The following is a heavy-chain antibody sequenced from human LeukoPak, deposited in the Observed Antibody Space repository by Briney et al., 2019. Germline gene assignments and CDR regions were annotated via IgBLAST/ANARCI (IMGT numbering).Heavy chain of an antibody. J-gene: IGHJ4*02. CDR2: VRPGDSAR. V-gene: IGHV3-48*02. CDR3: ARRGIGYNYDY. D-gene: IGHD5-24*01. Sequence: GGSLRLSCAAFGFTFSNYPMNWVRQAPGKGLEWVSNVRPGDSARSYADSVRGRFTISRDDAKNSLYLQMNSLRDEDTAVYYCARRGIGYNYDYWGQGTLVTVSS. CDR1: GFTFSNYP.